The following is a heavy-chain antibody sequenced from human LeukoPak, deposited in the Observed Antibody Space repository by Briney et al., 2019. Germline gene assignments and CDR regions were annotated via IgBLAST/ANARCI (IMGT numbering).Heavy chain of an antibody. V-gene: IGHV3-30*02. CDR1: GFTFTSHG. J-gene: IGHJ4*02. CDR3: AKWQDVIHWGYFDS. Sequence: GGSLRLSCAASGFTFTSHGMHWARQAPGKGLEWVAFTRNDGNNKYYADSVKGRFTISRDNSKNTLYLQMSSLRAEDTAIYYCAKWQDVIHWGYFDSWGQGTLVTVS. CDR2: TRNDGNNK. D-gene: IGHD3-16*01.